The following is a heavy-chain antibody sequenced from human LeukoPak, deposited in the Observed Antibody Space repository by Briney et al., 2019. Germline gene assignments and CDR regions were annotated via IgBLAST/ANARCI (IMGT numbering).Heavy chain of an antibody. CDR1: GFTFSGYA. D-gene: IGHD3-22*01. V-gene: IGHV3-23*01. Sequence: PGGSLRLSCAASGFTFSGYAMSWGRQAPGKGLEWVSAISGSGGSTYYADSVKGRFTISRDNSKNTLYLQMNSLRAEDTAVYYCAKAPHFYDSSGYSYFDYCGQGTLVTVSS. CDR2: ISGSGGST. J-gene: IGHJ4*02. CDR3: AKAPHFYDSSGYSYFDY.